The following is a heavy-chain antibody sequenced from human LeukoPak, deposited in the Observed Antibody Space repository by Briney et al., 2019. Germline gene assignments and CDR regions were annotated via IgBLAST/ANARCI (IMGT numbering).Heavy chain of an antibody. V-gene: IGHV1-24*01. D-gene: IGHD2-2*01. J-gene: IGHJ4*02. Sequence: GASVKVSCKVSGYTLTELSMHWVRQAPGKGLERMGGFDPEDGETIYAQKFQGRVTMTEDTSTDTAYMELRSLRSDDTAVYYCARSDIVVVPAAFDYWGQGTLVTVSS. CDR2: FDPEDGET. CDR1: GYTLTELS. CDR3: ARSDIVVVPAAFDY.